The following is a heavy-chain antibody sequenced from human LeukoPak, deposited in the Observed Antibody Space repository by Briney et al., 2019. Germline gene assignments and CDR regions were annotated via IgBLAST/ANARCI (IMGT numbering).Heavy chain of an antibody. D-gene: IGHD3-10*01. CDR2: IWHDARHP. V-gene: IGHV3-33*01. CDR1: GFSFTTYA. Sequence: HGRTLRLSCAASGFSFTTYAMQGVCPAPRKGVEWVALIWHDARHPSSTDSVKGRFTISRDNSKYTVYLQMNSLGGEDTAVYYCAREIFGSGSYPDYWGQGTLVTVSS. J-gene: IGHJ4*02. CDR3: AREIFGSGSYPDY.